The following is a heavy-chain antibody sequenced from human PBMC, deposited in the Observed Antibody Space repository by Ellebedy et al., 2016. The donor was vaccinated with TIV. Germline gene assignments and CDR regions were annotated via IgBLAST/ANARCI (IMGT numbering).Heavy chain of an antibody. CDR1: GFTFSSYW. J-gene: IGHJ4*02. CDR3: ARSEAVARWRTDY. CDR2: IKQDGSEK. Sequence: GESLKISXAASGFTFSSYWMSWVRQAPGKGLEWVANIKQDGSEKYYVDSVKGRFTISRDNAKNSLYLQMNSLRAEDTAVYYCARSEAVARWRTDYWGQGTLVIVS. D-gene: IGHD6-19*01. V-gene: IGHV3-7*01.